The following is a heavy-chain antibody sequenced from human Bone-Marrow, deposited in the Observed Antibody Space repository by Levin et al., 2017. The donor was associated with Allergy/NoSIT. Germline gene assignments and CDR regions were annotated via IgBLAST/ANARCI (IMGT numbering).Heavy chain of an antibody. CDR3: ARGGCSATSCLDY. CDR1: GFTFSSYY. Sequence: GESLKISCAASGFTFSSYYMHWVRQAPGKGLAWVSNIHTDTSVTNYADPVKGRFTISRDNAKNTLYLQMNSLRAEDTAVYYCARGGCSATSCLDYWGQGTLVTVSS. D-gene: IGHD2-15*01. V-gene: IGHV3-74*01. J-gene: IGHJ4*02. CDR2: IHTDTSVT.